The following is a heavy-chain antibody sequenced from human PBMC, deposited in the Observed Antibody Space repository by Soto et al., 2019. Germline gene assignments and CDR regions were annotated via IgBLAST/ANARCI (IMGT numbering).Heavy chain of an antibody. J-gene: IGHJ4*02. Sequence: QVQLQESGPGLVKPSETLSLTCTVSGGSISSYYWSWIRQPPGKGLEWIGYIYYSGSTNYNPSLKIRVTISVDTPKNPFSLKLSSVPAADTAWYYCARRWGGTFDYWGQGTLVTVSS. CDR2: IYYSGST. CDR3: ARRWGGTFDY. V-gene: IGHV4-59*01. D-gene: IGHD2-21*01. CDR1: GGSISSYY.